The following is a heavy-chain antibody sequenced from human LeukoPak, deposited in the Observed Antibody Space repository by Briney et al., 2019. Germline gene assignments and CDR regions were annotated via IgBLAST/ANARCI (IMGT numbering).Heavy chain of an antibody. Sequence: SETLSLTCTVSGGSISSYYWSWIRQPPGKGLEWIGYIYYSGSTNYNPSLKSRVTISVDTSKNQFSLKLSSVTAADTAVYYCARQYDYVWGSYRPNFDYWGQGTLVTVSS. CDR3: ARQYDYVWGSYRPNFDY. J-gene: IGHJ4*02. V-gene: IGHV4-59*01. CDR1: GGSISSYY. D-gene: IGHD3-16*02. CDR2: IYYSGST.